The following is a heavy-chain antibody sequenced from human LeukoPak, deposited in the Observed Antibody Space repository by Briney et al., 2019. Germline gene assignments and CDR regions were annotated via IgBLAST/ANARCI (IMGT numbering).Heavy chain of an antibody. V-gene: IGHV4-39*01. Sequence: SETLSLTCTVSGGSINNKNYYWDWVRQPPGKGLEWIGSAYYGVNTYYNPSLKSRVTISVDTSKNQFSLKLSSVTAADTAVYYCARASSYSSGHDYWGQGTLVTVSS. D-gene: IGHD6-19*01. J-gene: IGHJ4*02. CDR2: AYYGVNT. CDR3: ARASSYSSGHDY. CDR1: GGSINNKNYY.